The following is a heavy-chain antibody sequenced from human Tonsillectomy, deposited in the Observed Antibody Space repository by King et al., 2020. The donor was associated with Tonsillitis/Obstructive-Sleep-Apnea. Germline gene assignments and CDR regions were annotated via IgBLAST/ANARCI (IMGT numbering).Heavy chain of an antibody. CDR3: TESLVEGAFDI. V-gene: IGHV3-15*01. CDR1: GFTFTNAW. J-gene: IGHJ3*02. Sequence: VQLVESGGGLVKPGGSLRLSCAASGFTFTNAWMSWVRLAPGKGLEWVGRIKSKTDGGTTDYVAPVEGRFTISGDGSTNTLYLQMNSLRTEDTAVYYCTESLVEGAFDIWGQGTMVTVSS. CDR2: IKSKTDGGTT.